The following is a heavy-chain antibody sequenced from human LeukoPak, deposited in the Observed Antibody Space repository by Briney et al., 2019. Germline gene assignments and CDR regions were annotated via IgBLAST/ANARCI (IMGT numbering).Heavy chain of an antibody. Sequence: GRSLTLSCAASGFTFSGYAMRWVRQAPGKGLEWLALISYDGNIYDYEDSVKGRFTISRANSKNTLSLQMNNLRAEDTAIYYCARGVEVITGDVFDVWGQGTMVTVSS. D-gene: IGHD3-22*01. CDR3: ARGVEVITGDVFDV. CDR1: GFTFSGYA. V-gene: IGHV3-30*03. J-gene: IGHJ3*01. CDR2: ISYDGNIY.